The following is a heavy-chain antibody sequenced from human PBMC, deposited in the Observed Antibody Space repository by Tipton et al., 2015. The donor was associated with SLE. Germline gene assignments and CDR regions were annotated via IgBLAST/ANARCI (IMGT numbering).Heavy chain of an antibody. CDR2: ISGSGGST. V-gene: IGHV3-11*04. CDR3: ARDRKSEGDPIVVVPAAIPGYFDL. D-gene: IGHD2-2*02. CDR1: GFTFSDYY. J-gene: IGHJ2*01. Sequence: GSLRLSCAASGFTFSDYYMSWIRQAPGKGLEWVSAISGSGGSTYYADSVKGRFTISRDNAKNSLYLQMNSLRAEDTAVYYCARDRKSEGDPIVVVPAAIPGYFDLWGRGTLVTVSS.